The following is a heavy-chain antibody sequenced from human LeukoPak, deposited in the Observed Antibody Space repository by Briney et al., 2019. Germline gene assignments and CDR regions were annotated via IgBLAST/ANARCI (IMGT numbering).Heavy chain of an antibody. J-gene: IGHJ6*02. Sequence: QTGVYLRLSCAASGVTFSSYGMHWVRKAPGKGLEWVAVIWYDGSNKYYADSVKGRFTISRDNSKNTLYLQMNSLRAEDTAVYYCARETGTTNYYYYYGMDVWGQGTTVTVSS. CDR3: ARETGTTNYYYYYGMDV. D-gene: IGHD1-7*01. CDR2: IWYDGSNK. V-gene: IGHV3-33*01. CDR1: GVTFSSYG.